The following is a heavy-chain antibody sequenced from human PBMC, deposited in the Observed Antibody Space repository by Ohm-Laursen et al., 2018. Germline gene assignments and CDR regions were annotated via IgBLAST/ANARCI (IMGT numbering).Heavy chain of an antibody. CDR3: ARVLGVVPAAIFSYAFDI. D-gene: IGHD2-2*01. CDR2: IIPIFGTA. CDR1: GGTFSSYA. J-gene: IGHJ3*02. Sequence: AASVKVSCKASGGTFSSYAISWVRQAPGQGLEWMGGIIPIFGTANYAQKFQGRVTITADKSTSTAYMELSSLRSEDTAVYYCARVLGVVPAAIFSYAFDIWGQGTMVTVSS. V-gene: IGHV1-69*06.